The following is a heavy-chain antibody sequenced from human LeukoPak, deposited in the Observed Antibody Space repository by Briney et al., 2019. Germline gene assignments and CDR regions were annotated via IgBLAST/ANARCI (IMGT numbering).Heavy chain of an antibody. V-gene: IGHV3-30*02. Sequence: PGGSLRLSCAASGFTFSSYGMHWVRQAPGKGLEWVAFIQYHGSDKYYADSVKGRFTISRDNSKNTLYLQMNSLRPEDTAVYYCANNRFGYYMDVWGKGTTVTISS. J-gene: IGHJ6*03. D-gene: IGHD3-16*02. CDR1: GFTFSSYG. CDR2: IQYHGSDK. CDR3: ANNRFGYYMDV.